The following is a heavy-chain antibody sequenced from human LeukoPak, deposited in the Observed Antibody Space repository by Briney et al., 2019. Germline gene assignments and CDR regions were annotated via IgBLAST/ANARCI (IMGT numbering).Heavy chain of an antibody. CDR3: ARSHTRWLQLGY. CDR2: INHSGST. D-gene: IGHD5-12*01. V-gene: IGHV4-34*01. CDR1: GGSFSGYY. Sequence: PSETLSLTCAVYGGSFSGYYWSWIRQPPGKGLEWIGEINHSGSTNYNPSLESRVTISVDTSKNQFSLKLSSVTAADTAVYYCARSHTRWLQLGYWGQGTLVTVSS. J-gene: IGHJ4*02.